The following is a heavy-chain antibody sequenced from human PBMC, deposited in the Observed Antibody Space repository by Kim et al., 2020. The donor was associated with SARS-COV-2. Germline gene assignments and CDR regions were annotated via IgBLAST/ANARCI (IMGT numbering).Heavy chain of an antibody. J-gene: IGHJ4*02. V-gene: IGHV3-7*01. CDR2: IKQDGSEK. CDR1: GFGFSGYW. D-gene: IGHD2-15*01. Sequence: GGSLRLSCAVTGFGFSGYWMSWVRQAPGKGLEWVSHIKQDGSEKLYVDSVKGRFTISRDNAKNSLYLQMSSLRAEDTAVYYCARVSWSQEDYWGQGTLVTVSS. CDR3: ARVSWSQEDY.